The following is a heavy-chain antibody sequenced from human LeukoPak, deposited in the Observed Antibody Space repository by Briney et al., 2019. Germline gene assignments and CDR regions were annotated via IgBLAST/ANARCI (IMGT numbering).Heavy chain of an antibody. V-gene: IGHV3-11*01. J-gene: IGHJ4*02. D-gene: IGHD3-22*01. CDR1: GFTFSDYY. Sequence: GGSLRLSCAASGFTFSDYYMSWIRQAPGKGLEWVSYISSSGSTIYYADSVKGRFTISRDNAKNSLYLQMNSLRAEDTAVYYCARAPLYYYDSSAFDYWGQGTLVTVSS. CDR2: ISSSGSTI. CDR3: ARAPLYYYDSSAFDY.